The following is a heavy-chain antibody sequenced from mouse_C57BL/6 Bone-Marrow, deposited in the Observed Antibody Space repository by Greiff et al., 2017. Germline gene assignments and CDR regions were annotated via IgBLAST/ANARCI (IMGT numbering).Heavy chain of an antibody. D-gene: IGHD1-1*01. CDR3: ERHDNYGSSYAMDY. CDR1: GFTFSDYG. V-gene: IGHV5-15*01. Sequence: EVKLVESGGGLVQPGGSLKLSCAASGFTFSDYGMAWVRQAPRKGPEWVAFISNLAYSIYYADTVTGRFTISRENAKNTLYLEMSSLRSEDTAMYYCERHDNYGSSYAMDYWGQGTSVTVSS. CDR2: ISNLAYSI. J-gene: IGHJ4*01.